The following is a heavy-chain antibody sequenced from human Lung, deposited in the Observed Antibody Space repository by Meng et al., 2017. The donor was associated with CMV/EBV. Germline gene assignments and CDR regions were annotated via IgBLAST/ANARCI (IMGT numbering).Heavy chain of an antibody. CDR2: INPNSGGT. CDR3: GRGGERARVYYFDY. J-gene: IGHJ4*02. V-gene: IGHV1-2*02. Sequence: ASVKVSCKASGYTFTGYYMHWVRQAPGQGLEWMGWINPNSGGTNYAQKFQGRVTMTRDTSISTAYMELSRLRSDYTAVYCCGRGGERARVYYFDYWGQGTLVTVSS. CDR1: GYTFTGYY. D-gene: IGHD2-21*01.